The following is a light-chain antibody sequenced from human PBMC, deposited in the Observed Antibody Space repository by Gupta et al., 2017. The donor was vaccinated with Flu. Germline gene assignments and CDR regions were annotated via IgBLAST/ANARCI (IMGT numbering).Light chain of an antibody. CDR3: SSHTDANTRV. V-gene: IGLV2-14*01. Sequence: QSALTQPASVSGSPGQSITISCTGTNSDVGGYHFVSWYQHHPGRAPKLLIYEVTKRPSEISDRFSGSKSGNTASLTISGLQPEDEADYFCSSHTDANTRVFGSGSRVTVL. CDR1: NSDVGGYHF. J-gene: IGLJ1*01. CDR2: EVT.